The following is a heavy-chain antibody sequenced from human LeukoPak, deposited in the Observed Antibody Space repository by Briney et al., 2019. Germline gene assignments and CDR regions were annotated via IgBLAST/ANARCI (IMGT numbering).Heavy chain of an antibody. CDR1: GYTFTGYY. D-gene: IGHD6-19*01. CDR2: INPNSGGT. CDR3: ARDMYRGAVAEKYNWFNP. V-gene: IGHV1-2*02. Sequence: ASVKVSCKASGYTFTGYYMHWVRQAPGQGLEWMGWINPNSGGTNYAQKFQGRVTMTRDTSISTAYMELSRLRSDDTAVYYCARDMYRGAVAEKYNWFNPWGQGTLVTVFS. J-gene: IGHJ5*02.